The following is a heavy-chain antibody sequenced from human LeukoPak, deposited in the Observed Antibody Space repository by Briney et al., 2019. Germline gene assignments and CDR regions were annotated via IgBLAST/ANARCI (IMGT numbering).Heavy chain of an antibody. CDR3: ARDRASSGLDY. D-gene: IGHD6-19*01. CDR2: ISSSSIYI. CDR1: GFTLSSYS. J-gene: IGHJ4*02. Sequence: PGGSLRLSCAASGFTLSSYSMNWVRQAPGKGPEWVSSISSSSIYIYYTDSVKGRFTISRDNAKSSLYLQMNSLRVEDTAVYYCARDRASSGLDYWGQGTLVTVSS. V-gene: IGHV3-21*01.